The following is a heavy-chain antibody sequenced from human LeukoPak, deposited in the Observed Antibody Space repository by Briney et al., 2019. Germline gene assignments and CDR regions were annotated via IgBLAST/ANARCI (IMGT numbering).Heavy chain of an antibody. Sequence: VGSLRLSCKASGFTFSRYWMHWVRQAPGQGLVWVSSIKSIGETADDESMNGRFTTSTDNAKTRVSLQMDSLRAEDTGVYYCARAPCEGGGCYAGYFRDWGQGALVTVS. J-gene: IGHJ1*01. CDR2: IKSIGET. CDR3: ARAPCEGGGCYAGYFRD. CDR1: GFTFSRYW. D-gene: IGHD2-21*01. V-gene: IGHV3-74*01.